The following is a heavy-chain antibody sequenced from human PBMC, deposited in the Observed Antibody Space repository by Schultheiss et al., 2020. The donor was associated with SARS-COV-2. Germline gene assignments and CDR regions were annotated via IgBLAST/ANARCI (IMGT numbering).Heavy chain of an antibody. Sequence: LRLSCTVSGGSISSGSYYWSWIRQPAGKGLEWIGRIYTSGSTNYNPSLKSRVTISVDTSKNQFSLKLSSVTAADTAVYYCARDYGDRLDYWGQGTLVTVSS. D-gene: IGHD4-17*01. CDR3: ARDYGDRLDY. J-gene: IGHJ4*02. V-gene: IGHV4-61*02. CDR1: GGSISSGSYY. CDR2: IYTSGST.